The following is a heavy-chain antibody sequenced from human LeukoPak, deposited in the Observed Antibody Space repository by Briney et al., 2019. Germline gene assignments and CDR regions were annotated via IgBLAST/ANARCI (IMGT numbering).Heavy chain of an antibody. J-gene: IGHJ5*02. CDR1: GGSFSGYY. Sequence: SSETLSLTCAVYGGSFSGYYWSWIRQPPGKGLEWIGEINHSGSTNYNPSLKSRVTISVDTSKNQFSLKLSSVTSADTAVYYCARGLWGFGPWGQGTLVTVSS. CDR2: INHSGST. CDR3: ARGLWGFGP. V-gene: IGHV4-34*01. D-gene: IGHD3-10*01.